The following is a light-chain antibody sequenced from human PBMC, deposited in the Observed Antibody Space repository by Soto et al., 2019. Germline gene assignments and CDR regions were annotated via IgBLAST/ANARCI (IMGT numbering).Light chain of an antibody. CDR1: QSISSW. J-gene: IGKJ5*01. CDR3: QQRSNWLIT. V-gene: IGKV1-5*03. Sequence: DIQMTQSPSTLSASVGDRVTITCRASQSISSWLAWYQQKPGKAPKLLIYKASSLESGVPSRFSGSGSGTDFTLTISSLQSEDFAVYYCQQRSNWLITFGQGTRLEIK. CDR2: KAS.